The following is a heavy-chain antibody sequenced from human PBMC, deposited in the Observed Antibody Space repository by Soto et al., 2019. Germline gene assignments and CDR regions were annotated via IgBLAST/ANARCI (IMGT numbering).Heavy chain of an antibody. Sequence: QVQLQQWGAGLLKPSETLSLTCAVYGGSFSGYYWSWIRQPPGKGLEWIGEINHSGSTNYNPSLKSRVTISVDTSKNQFSLKLSSVTAADTTVYYCARARGVWIVVVVAASSAFDIWGQGTMATVSS. CDR3: ARARGVWIVVVVAASSAFDI. V-gene: IGHV4-34*01. J-gene: IGHJ3*02. CDR1: GGSFSGYY. D-gene: IGHD2-15*01. CDR2: INHSGST.